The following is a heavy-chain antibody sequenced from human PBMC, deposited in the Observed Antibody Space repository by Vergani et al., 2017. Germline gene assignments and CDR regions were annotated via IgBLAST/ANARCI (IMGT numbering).Heavy chain of an antibody. CDR2: INPNSGGT. J-gene: IGHJ6*03. D-gene: IGHD6-13*01. V-gene: IGHV1-2*02. CDR3: ARDGSSSWPYYYYYMDV. CDR1: GYTFTGYY. Sequence: QVQLVQSGAEVKKPGASVKVSCKASGYTFTGYYMHWVRQAPGQGLEGMGWINPNSGGTNYAQKFQGRVTMTRDTSISTAYMELSRLRSDDTAVYYCARDGSSSWPYYYYYMDVWGKGTTVTVSS.